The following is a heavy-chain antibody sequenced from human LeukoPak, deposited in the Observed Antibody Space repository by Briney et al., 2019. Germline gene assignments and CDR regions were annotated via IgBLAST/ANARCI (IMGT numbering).Heavy chain of an antibody. V-gene: IGHV3-48*03. D-gene: IGHD4-17*01. J-gene: IGHJ6*04. CDR1: GFTFSSYE. CDR2: ISSSGSTI. Sequence: GGSLRLSCAASGFTFSSYEMNWVRQAPGKGLEWVSYISSSGSTIYYADSVKGRFTISRDNAKSSLYLQMNSLRAEDTAVYYCARENTVTRTSYYYYGMDVWGKGTTVTVSS. CDR3: ARENTVTRTSYYYYGMDV.